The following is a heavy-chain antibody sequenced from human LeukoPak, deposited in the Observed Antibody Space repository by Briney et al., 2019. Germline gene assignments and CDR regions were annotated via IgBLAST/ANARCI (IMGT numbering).Heavy chain of an antibody. J-gene: IGHJ4*02. Sequence: QPGGSLRLSCAASGFTFSSYWMNWARQAPGKGLEWVSTITGNSDSTYYADSVKGRFTISRDNSKNTLYLQINSLRAADTAVYYCAKHRAERFLEWSFLRWGQGTLVTVSS. V-gene: IGHV3-23*01. D-gene: IGHD3-3*01. CDR3: AKHRAERFLEWSFLR. CDR2: ITGNSDST. CDR1: GFTFSSYW.